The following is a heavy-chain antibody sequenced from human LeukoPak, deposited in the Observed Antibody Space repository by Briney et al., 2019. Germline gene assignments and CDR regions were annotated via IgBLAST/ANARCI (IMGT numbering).Heavy chain of an antibody. J-gene: IGHJ5*02. V-gene: IGHV4-30-4*08. CDR1: GGSISSSSYY. CDR2: IYYSGST. Sequence: PSETLSLTCTVSGGSISSSSYYWGWIRQPPGKGLEWIGYIYYSGSTYYNPSLKSRVTISVDTSKNQFSLKLSSVTAADTAVYYCARDNVYGDYFETHNWFDPWGQGTLVTVSS. D-gene: IGHD4-17*01. CDR3: ARDNVYGDYFETHNWFDP.